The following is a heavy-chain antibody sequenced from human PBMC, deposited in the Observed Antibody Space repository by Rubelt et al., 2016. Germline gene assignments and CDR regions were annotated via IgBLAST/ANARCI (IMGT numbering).Heavy chain of an antibody. D-gene: IGHD3-22*01. CDR2: INPNSGGT. Sequence: QVQLVQSGAEVKKPGASVKVSCKASGYTFTGYYMHWVRQAPGQGLEWMGWINPNSGGTNYAQKFQGRVTMTRETCISTAYMELSRLRSDDTAVYYCARFAIGGHSSGYLFDYWGQGTLVTVSS. J-gene: IGHJ4*02. CDR3: ARFAIGGHSSGYLFDY. V-gene: IGHV1-2*02. CDR1: GYTFTGYY.